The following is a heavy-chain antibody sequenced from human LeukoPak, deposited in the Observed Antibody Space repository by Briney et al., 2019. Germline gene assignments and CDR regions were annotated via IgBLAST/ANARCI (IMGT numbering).Heavy chain of an antibody. J-gene: IGHJ4*02. CDR1: GFTVSSNY. CDR2: ISETGGTI. CDR3: ARETTIITYSFDS. Sequence: PGGSLRLSCAASGFTVSSNYMSWVRQAPGKGLEWVSAISETGGTIHYADSVRGRFIISRDNSKNTLYLQMNSLRAEDTAVYYCARETTIITYSFDSWGQGTLVTVSS. V-gene: IGHV3-53*01. D-gene: IGHD5-24*01.